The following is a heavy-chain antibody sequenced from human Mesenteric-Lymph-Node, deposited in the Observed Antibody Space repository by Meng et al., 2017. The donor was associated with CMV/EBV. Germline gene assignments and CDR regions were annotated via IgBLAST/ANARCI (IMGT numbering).Heavy chain of an antibody. CDR3: AKDDDSGAYALDY. CDR1: GFNFYTYH. J-gene: IGHJ4*02. Sequence: GGSLRLSCAASGFNFYTYHMNWVRQAPGKGLEWVSSISNIGPYIYYADSVRGRFTVSRDNAKNSLYLEMNSLRAEDTAVYYCAKDDDSGAYALDYWGQGTLVTVSS. V-gene: IGHV3-21*01. CDR2: ISNIGPYI. D-gene: IGHD4-17*01.